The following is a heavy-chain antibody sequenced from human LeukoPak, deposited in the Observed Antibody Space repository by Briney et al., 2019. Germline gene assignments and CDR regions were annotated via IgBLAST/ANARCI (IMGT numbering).Heavy chain of an antibody. CDR2: ISGSGGST. D-gene: IGHD3-22*01. J-gene: IGHJ4*02. Sequence: AGGSLRLSCAASGFTFSSYAMSWVRQAPGKGLEWVSAISGSGGSTNYADSVKGRFTISRDNSKNTLYLQMNSLRAEDTAVYYCAKAYYYDSSGSEFDYWGQGTLVTVSS. V-gene: IGHV3-23*01. CDR1: GFTFSSYA. CDR3: AKAYYYDSSGSEFDY.